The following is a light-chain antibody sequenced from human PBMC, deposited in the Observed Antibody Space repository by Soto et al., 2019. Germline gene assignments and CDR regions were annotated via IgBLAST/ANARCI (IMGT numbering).Light chain of an antibody. Sequence: QSALTQPPSASGSPGQSVAISCIGTSSDIGGYDYVSWYQQHPGKAPKLIIYEVNKRPSGVPDRFSGSKSGNTASLTVSGLQAEDEAQYYCSSFAAGGVFGGGTKVTVL. CDR3: SSFAAGGV. V-gene: IGLV2-8*01. J-gene: IGLJ3*02. CDR2: EVN. CDR1: SSDIGGYDY.